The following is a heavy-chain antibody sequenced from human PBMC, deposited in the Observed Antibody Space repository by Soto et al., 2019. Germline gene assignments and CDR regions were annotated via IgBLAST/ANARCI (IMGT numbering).Heavy chain of an antibody. Sequence: QVQLVQSGAEVKKPGSSVKVSCKASGGTFSSYAISWVRQAPGQGLEWMGGIIPIFGTANYAQKFQGRVTITADESTSTAYMELSSLRSEDTAVYYCARGSLGSDHRKYYYYGMDVWGQGTTVTVSS. CDR1: GGTFSSYA. CDR2: IIPIFGTA. J-gene: IGHJ6*02. V-gene: IGHV1-69*01. D-gene: IGHD6-19*01. CDR3: ARGSLGSDHRKYYYYGMDV.